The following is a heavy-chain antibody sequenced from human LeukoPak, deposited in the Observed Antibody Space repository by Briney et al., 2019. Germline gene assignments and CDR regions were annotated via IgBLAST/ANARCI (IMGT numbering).Heavy chain of an antibody. CDR3: ATDPAITIFGVVTP. J-gene: IGHJ4*02. CDR2: FDPEDGET. CDR1: GYTLTELS. V-gene: IGHV1-24*01. D-gene: IGHD3-3*01. Sequence: ASVKVSCKVSGYTLTELSMHWVRQAPGKGLEWMGGFDPEDGETIYAQRFQGRVTMTEDTSTDTAYMELSSLRSGDTAVYYCATDPAITIFGVVTPWGQGTLVTVSS.